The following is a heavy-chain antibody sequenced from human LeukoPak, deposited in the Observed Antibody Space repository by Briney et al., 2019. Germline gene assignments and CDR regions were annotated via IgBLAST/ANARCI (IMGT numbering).Heavy chain of an antibody. CDR2: ISAYNGKT. V-gene: IGHV1-18*01. J-gene: IGHJ3*02. CDR3: AKTIAVAGAFDI. Sequence: ASVKVSCKASGYTFTSYGISWVRQAPGQGLEWMGWISAYNGKTNYIQKLQGRVTMTTDTSASTAYMELSSLRSEDTAVYYCAKTIAVAGAFDIWGQGTMVTVSS. D-gene: IGHD6-19*01. CDR1: GYTFTSYG.